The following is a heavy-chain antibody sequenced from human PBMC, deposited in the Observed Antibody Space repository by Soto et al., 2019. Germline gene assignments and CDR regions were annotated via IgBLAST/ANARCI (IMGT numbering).Heavy chain of an antibody. D-gene: IGHD6-6*01. CDR1: GFTFISYW. J-gene: IGHJ5*02. V-gene: IGHV3-7*01. CDR2: IKQDGSEK. CDR3: ARSIAALLNWFDP. Sequence: PGGSLRLSCAASGFTFISYWMSWVRQAPGKGLEWVANIKQDGSEKYYVDSVKGRFTISRDNAKNSLYLQMNSLRAEDTAVYYCARSIAALLNWFDPCGKGTLAPHSS.